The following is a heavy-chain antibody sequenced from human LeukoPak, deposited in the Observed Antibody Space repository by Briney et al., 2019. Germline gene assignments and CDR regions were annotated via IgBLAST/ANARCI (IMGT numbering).Heavy chain of an antibody. CDR3: AREVDRSHYYDSSGYYF. CDR2: ISSSSSTI. Sequence: GGSLRLSCAASGFTFSSYSMNWVRQAPGKGLEWVSYISSSSSTIYYADSVKGRFTISRDNAENSLYLQMNSLRAEDTAVYYCAREVDRSHYYDSSGYYFWGQGTLVTVSS. CDR1: GFTFSSYS. J-gene: IGHJ4*02. V-gene: IGHV3-48*04. D-gene: IGHD3-22*01.